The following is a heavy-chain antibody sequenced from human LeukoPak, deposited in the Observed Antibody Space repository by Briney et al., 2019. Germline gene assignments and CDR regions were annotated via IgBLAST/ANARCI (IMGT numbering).Heavy chain of an antibody. J-gene: IGHJ6*02. CDR3: ARGRTYYDFWSGSTKTYGMDV. D-gene: IGHD3-3*01. CDR1: GGSISSYY. CDR2: TYYSGST. V-gene: IGHV4-59*01. Sequence: SETLSLTCTVSGGSISSYYWSWIRQPPGKGLEWIGYTYYSGSTNYNPSLKSRVTISVDTSKNQFSLKLSSVTAADTAVYYCARGRTYYDFWSGSTKTYGMDVWGQGTTVTVSS.